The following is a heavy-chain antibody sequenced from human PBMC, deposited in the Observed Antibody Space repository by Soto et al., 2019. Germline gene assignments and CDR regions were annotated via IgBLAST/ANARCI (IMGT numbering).Heavy chain of an antibody. J-gene: IGHJ3*02. CDR3: ARTTTVVTADAFDI. V-gene: IGHV3-30*03. CDR2: ISYDGSNK. CDR1: GFTFSSYG. Sequence: GGSLRLSCAASGFTFSSYGMHWVRQAPGKGLEWVAVISYDGSNKYYADSVKGQFTISRDNSENTLYLQMNGLRAEDTAVYYCARTTTVVTADAFDIWGQGTMVTVSS. D-gene: IGHD4-17*01.